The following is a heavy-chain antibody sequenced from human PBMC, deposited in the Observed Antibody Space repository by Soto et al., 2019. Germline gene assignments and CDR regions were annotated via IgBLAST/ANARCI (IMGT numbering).Heavy chain of an antibody. Sequence: SQTLSLTCAISGDSVSSNSAAWTWIRLSPSRGLEWLAGTYYRSRWYNDYAVSVRSRITVNPDTSKNQLSLQLTSVTPEDTAVYYCAGTTSHQWYYMDVWGKGTTVTVS. D-gene: IGHD1-7*01. J-gene: IGHJ6*03. V-gene: IGHV6-1*01. CDR1: GDSVSSNSAA. CDR3: AGTTSHQWYYMDV. CDR2: TYYRSRWYN.